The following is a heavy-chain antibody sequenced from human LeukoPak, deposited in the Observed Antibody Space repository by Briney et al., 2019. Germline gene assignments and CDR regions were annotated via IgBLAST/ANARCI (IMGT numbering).Heavy chain of an antibody. J-gene: IGHJ5*02. V-gene: IGHV3-23*01. D-gene: IGHD2-15*01. CDR3: ARVSGGLFDP. Sequence: GGSLRLSCAASGFTFTSYAMNWVRQAPGKGLEWVSGISGSGGSTYYADSVKGRFTISRDNSKNTLYLQMNSLRAEDAAVYYCARVSGGLFDPWGEGTLVTVSS. CDR2: ISGSGGST. CDR1: GFTFTSYA.